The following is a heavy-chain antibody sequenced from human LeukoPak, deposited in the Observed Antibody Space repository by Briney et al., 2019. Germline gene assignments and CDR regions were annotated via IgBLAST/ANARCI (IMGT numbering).Heavy chain of an antibody. Sequence: GGSLRLSCAASGFTFSSYAMSWVRQAPGKGLEWVSTISGSGGGTYYADSVKGRFTISRDNSKNTLYLQMNSLRAEDTAVYYCASAADRWLQWDWGQGTQVTVSS. V-gene: IGHV3-23*01. D-gene: IGHD5-24*01. CDR3: ASAADRWLQWD. CDR1: GFTFSSYA. CDR2: ISGSGGGT. J-gene: IGHJ4*02.